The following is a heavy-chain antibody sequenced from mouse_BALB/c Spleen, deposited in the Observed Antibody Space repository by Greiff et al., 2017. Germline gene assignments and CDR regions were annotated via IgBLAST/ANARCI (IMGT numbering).Heavy chain of an antibody. CDR1: GYSFTGYY. Sequence: VQLKESGPELVKPGASVKISCKASGYSFTGYYMHWVKQSHVKSLEWIGRINPYNGATSYNQNFKDKASLTVDKSSSTAYMELHSLTSEDSAVYYCARSGEYDGRFAYWGQGTLVTVSA. D-gene: IGHD2-14*01. CDR2: INPYNGAT. V-gene: IGHV1-31*01. J-gene: IGHJ3*01. CDR3: ARSGEYDGRFAY.